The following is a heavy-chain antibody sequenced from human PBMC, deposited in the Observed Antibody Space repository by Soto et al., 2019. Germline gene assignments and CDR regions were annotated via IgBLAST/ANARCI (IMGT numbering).Heavy chain of an antibody. CDR1: GGSFSDTY. Sequence: QVHLQQWGAGLLKPSETLSLTCAVYGGSFSDTYWNWFRQPPGKGLEWIGEINHNTNTIYNPSLTSRLTISVDTSKNHFSLKLTSVTAADTAVYYCARGVILFRGSFDPWGQGTLVTVSS. CDR2: INHNTNT. D-gene: IGHD3-9*01. J-gene: IGHJ5*02. CDR3: ARGVILFRGSFDP. V-gene: IGHV4-34*01.